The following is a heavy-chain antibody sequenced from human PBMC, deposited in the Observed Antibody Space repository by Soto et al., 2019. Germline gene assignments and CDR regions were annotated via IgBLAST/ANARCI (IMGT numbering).Heavy chain of an antibody. CDR1: GFTFSSYG. CDR3: AKDLDTAMVSSFDY. V-gene: IGHV3-30*18. D-gene: IGHD5-18*01. J-gene: IGHJ4*02. Sequence: GGSLRLSCAASGFTFSSYGMHWVRQAPGKGLEWVAVISYDGSNKYYADSVKGRFTISRDNSKNTLYLQLNSLRAEDTAVYYCAKDLDTAMVSSFDYWGQGTLVTVSS. CDR2: ISYDGSNK.